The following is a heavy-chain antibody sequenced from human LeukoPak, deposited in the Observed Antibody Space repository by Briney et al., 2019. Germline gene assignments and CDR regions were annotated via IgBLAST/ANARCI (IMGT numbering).Heavy chain of an antibody. J-gene: IGHJ4*02. Sequence: TVKVSCKASGGTFSSYAISWVRRAPGQRLEWMERIIPIFGTANYAQKFQGRVTITADKSTSTAYMELSSLRSEDTAVYYCARYCSSTSCLPGFDYWGQGTLVTVSS. CDR3: ARYCSSTSCLPGFDY. V-gene: IGHV1-69*06. D-gene: IGHD2-2*01. CDR1: GGTFSSYA. CDR2: IIPIFGTA.